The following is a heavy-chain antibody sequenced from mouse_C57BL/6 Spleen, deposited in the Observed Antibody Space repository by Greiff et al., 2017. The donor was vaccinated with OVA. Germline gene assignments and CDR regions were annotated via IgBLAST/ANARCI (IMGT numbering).Heavy chain of an antibody. CDR3: ARGGRWLLLSDY. Sequence: QVQLQQPGTELVKPGASVKLSCKASGYTFTSYWMRWVKQRPGQGLEWIGNINPSNGGTNYNEKFKSKATLTVDKSSSTAYMQLSSLTSEDSAVYYCARGGRWLLLSDYWGQGTTLTVSS. CDR1: GYTFTSYW. J-gene: IGHJ2*01. V-gene: IGHV1-53*01. CDR2: INPSNGGT. D-gene: IGHD2-3*01.